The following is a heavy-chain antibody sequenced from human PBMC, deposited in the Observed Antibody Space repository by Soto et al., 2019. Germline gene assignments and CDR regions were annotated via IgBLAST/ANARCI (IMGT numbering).Heavy chain of an antibody. CDR2: ISSSSSYI. CDR3: ARVNDILTGYSFTFDY. J-gene: IGHJ4*02. V-gene: IGHV3-21*01. Sequence: EVQLVESGGGLVKPGGSLRLSCAASGFTFSSYSMNWVRQAPGKGLEWVSSISSSSSYIYYADSVTGRFTISRDNAKNSMYLQMNSLRAEDTAVDYCARVNDILTGYSFTFDYWGQGSLVTVSS. CDR1: GFTFSSYS. D-gene: IGHD3-9*01.